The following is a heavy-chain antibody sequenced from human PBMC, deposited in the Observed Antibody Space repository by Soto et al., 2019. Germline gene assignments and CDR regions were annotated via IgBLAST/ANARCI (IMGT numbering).Heavy chain of an antibody. Sequence: QITLKESGPTLVKPTQTLTLTCTFSGFSLSTSGVGVGWIRQPPGKALEWLALIYWDDDKRYSPSLKSRLTITKDNSKNRVVLTMTNMDPVDTATYYVAEQYSSSWFDYWGQGTLVTVSS. V-gene: IGHV2-5*02. D-gene: IGHD6-13*01. CDR2: IYWDDDK. CDR3: AEQYSSSWFDY. J-gene: IGHJ4*02. CDR1: GFSLSTSGVG.